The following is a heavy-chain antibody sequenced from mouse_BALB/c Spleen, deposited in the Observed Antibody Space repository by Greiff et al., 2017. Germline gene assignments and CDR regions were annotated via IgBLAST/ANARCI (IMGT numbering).Heavy chain of an antibody. CDR2: ISSGSSTI. CDR3: ARSESTMITEAMDY. CDR1: GFTFSSFG. V-gene: IGHV5-17*02. D-gene: IGHD2-4*01. Sequence: EVMLVESGGGLVQPGGSRKLSCAASGFTFSSFGMHWVRQAPEKGLEWVAYISSGSSTIYYADTVKGRFTISRDNPKNTLFLQMTSLRSEDTAMYYCARSESTMITEAMDYWGQGTSVTVSS. J-gene: IGHJ4*01.